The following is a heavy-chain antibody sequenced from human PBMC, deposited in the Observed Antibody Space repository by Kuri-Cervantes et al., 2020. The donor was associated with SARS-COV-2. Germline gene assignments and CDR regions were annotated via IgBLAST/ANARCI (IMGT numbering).Heavy chain of an antibody. CDR3: ARDRIAAAGFSCQEY. Sequence: ASVKVSCKASGYTFTSYGISWVRQAPGQGLEWMGWISAYNGNTNYAQKLQGRVTMTTDTSTSTAYTELRSLRSDDTAVYYCARDRIAAAGFSCQEYWGQGTLVTVSS. V-gene: IGHV1-18*01. D-gene: IGHD6-13*01. CDR2: ISAYNGNT. J-gene: IGHJ4*02. CDR1: GYTFTSYG.